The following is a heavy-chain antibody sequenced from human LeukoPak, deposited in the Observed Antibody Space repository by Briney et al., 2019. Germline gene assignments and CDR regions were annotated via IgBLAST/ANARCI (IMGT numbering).Heavy chain of an antibody. CDR3: ARYCSSTNCYKGGFDP. D-gene: IGHD2-2*02. Sequence: SETLSLTCAVYGGSFSGYYWSWIRQPPGKGLEWIGEINHSGSTNYNPSLKSRVTISVDTSKNQFSLNLSSVTAADTAVYYCARYCSSTNCYKGGFDPWGQGTLVTVSS. V-gene: IGHV4-34*09. CDR2: INHSGST. CDR1: GGSFSGYY. J-gene: IGHJ5*02.